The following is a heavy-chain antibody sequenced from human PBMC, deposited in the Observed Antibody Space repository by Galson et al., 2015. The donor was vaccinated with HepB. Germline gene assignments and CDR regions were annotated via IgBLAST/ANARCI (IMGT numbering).Heavy chain of an antibody. CDR3: TRYSDDYGDYGFDY. D-gene: IGHD4-17*01. Sequence: SLRLSCAASGFTFGDYAMSWFRQAPGKGLEWVGFIRSKAYGGATEYAASVKGRFTISRDDSKSIAYLQMNSLKTEDTAVYYCTRYSDDYGDYGFDYWGQGTLVTVSS. CDR1: GFTFGDYA. CDR2: IRSKAYGGAT. V-gene: IGHV3-49*03. J-gene: IGHJ4*02.